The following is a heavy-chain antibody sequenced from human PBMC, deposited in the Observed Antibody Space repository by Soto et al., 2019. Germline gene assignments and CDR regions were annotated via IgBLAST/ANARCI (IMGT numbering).Heavy chain of an antibody. CDR2: INGDGTDT. D-gene: IGHD3-16*01. V-gene: IGHV3-74*03. Sequence: EVQLVESGGGLVQPVGSLRLSCAASGFTFSMYWMHWVRQAPGKGLLWVSRINGDGTDTTYADSVKGRFTISRDNAKNTVYMQVNGLRAEDTAVYYWASEDGRGSGSYYLDYWGQEPLVTVSS. CDR3: ASEDGRGSGSYYLDY. J-gene: IGHJ4*02. CDR1: GFTFSMYW.